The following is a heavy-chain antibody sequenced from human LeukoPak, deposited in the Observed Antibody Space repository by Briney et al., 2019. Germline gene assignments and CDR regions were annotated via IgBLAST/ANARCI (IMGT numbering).Heavy chain of an antibody. CDR3: AKWGSTPRGAFDI. D-gene: IGHD2-2*01. CDR1: GFIFSHAW. Sequence: GGSLRLSCAGSGFIFSHAWMGWVRQAPGKGLEWVSAISGSGGSTYYADSVKGRFTISRDNSKNTLYLQMNSLRAEDTAVYYCAKWGSTPRGAFDIWGQGTMVTVSS. V-gene: IGHV3-23*01. CDR2: ISGSGGST. J-gene: IGHJ3*02.